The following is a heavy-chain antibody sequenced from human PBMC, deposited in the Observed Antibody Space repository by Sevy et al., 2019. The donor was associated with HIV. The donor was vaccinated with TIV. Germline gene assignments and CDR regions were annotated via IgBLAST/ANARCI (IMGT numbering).Heavy chain of an antibody. D-gene: IGHD4-17*01. CDR2: ISQSGSTT. Sequence: GGSLRLSCAASEFTFSSYEMNWVRQAPGKGLEWVSYISQSGSTTYSDSVKGRFTIFRDNVKNSVYLQMNNLRAEDTALYYCARDLPPSATTVAHFDYWGQGTLVTVSS. CDR3: ARDLPPSATTVAHFDY. CDR1: EFTFSSYE. V-gene: IGHV3-48*03. J-gene: IGHJ4*02.